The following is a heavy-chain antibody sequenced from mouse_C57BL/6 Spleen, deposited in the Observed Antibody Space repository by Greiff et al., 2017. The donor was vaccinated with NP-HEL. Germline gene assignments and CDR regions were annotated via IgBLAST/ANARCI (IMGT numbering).Heavy chain of an antibody. CDR3: TSNDYGGFAY. CDR1: GFNIKDDY. D-gene: IGHD2-4*01. J-gene: IGHJ3*01. CDR2: IDPENGDT. Sequence: EVQLQQSGAELVRPGASVKLSCTASGFNIKDDYMHWVKQRPEQGLEWIGWIDPENGDTEYASKFQGKATITADTSSNTAYLQLSSLTSEDTAVYYCTSNDYGGFAYWGQGTLVTVSA. V-gene: IGHV14-4*01.